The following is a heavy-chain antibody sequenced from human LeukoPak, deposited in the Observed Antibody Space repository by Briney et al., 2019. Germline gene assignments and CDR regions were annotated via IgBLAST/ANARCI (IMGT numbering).Heavy chain of an antibody. J-gene: IGHJ4*02. CDR3: AKLDIVATTPFDY. D-gene: IGHD5-12*01. Sequence: HPGGSLRLSCAASGSTFSSYAMSWVRQAPGKGLEWVSAISGSGGSTYYADSVKGRFTISRDNSKNTLYLQMNSLRAEDTAVYYCAKLDIVATTPFDYWGQGTLVTVSS. CDR1: GSTFSSYA. V-gene: IGHV3-23*01. CDR2: ISGSGGST.